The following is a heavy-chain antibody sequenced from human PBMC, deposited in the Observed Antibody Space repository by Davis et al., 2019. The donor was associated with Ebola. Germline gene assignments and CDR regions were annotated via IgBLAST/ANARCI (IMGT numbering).Heavy chain of an antibody. CDR2: IYHSGST. J-gene: IGHJ4*02. CDR1: GGSISSGGYS. CDR3: ARHQYCSSTSCYLVLDY. V-gene: IGHV4-30-2*02. Sequence: MPSETLSLTCAVSGGSISSGGYSWSWIRQPPGKGLEWIGYIYHSGSTYYNPSLKSRVTISVDRSKNQFSLKLSSVTAADTAVYYCARHQYCSSTSCYLVLDYWGQGTLVTVSS. D-gene: IGHD2-2*01.